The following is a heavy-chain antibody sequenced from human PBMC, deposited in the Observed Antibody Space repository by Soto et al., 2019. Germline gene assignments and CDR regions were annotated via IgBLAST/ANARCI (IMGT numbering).Heavy chain of an antibody. Sequence: QVQLQESAPGLVKASQTLSLTCTVSYGSISSGGYYWSWIRQHPGKGLEWIGHIHYSGSIHYNPSLKSRAINSVDMSKNQFSLKLTSVTAADTAVYYCARGRPDFSSSSRARGNIDHWGQGALVTVSS. CDR1: YGSISSGGYY. CDR2: IHYSGSI. CDR3: ARGRPDFSSSSRARGNIDH. J-gene: IGHJ4*02. D-gene: IGHD6-6*01. V-gene: IGHV4-31*03.